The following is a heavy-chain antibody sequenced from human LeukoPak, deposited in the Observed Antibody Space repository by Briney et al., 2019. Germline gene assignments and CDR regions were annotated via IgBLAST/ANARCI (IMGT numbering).Heavy chain of an antibody. J-gene: IGHJ5*02. CDR2: IIPIFGTA. CDR1: GGTFSSYA. Sequence: SVKVSCKASGGTFSSYAISWVRQAPGQGLEWMGGIIPIFGTANYAQKFQGRVTITADKSTSTAYMELSSLRSEDTAVYYCARDSSSWYNWFDPWGQGTLVTVSS. D-gene: IGHD6-13*01. CDR3: ARDSSSWYNWFDP. V-gene: IGHV1-69*06.